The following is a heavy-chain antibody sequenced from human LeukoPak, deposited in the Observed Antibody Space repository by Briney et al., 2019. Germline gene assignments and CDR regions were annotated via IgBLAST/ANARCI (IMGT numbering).Heavy chain of an antibody. V-gene: IGHV4-34*01. CDR1: GGSFSGYY. Sequence: SETLSLTCAVYGGSFSGYYWSWIRQPPGKGLEWIGEINHSGSTNYNPSLKSRVTISVDTSKNQFSLKLSSVTAADTAVYYCARDGYYYDSGGFYSRYFGTWGQGILVTVSS. CDR2: INHSGST. J-gene: IGHJ4*02. CDR3: ARDGYYYDSGGFYSRYFGT. D-gene: IGHD3-22*01.